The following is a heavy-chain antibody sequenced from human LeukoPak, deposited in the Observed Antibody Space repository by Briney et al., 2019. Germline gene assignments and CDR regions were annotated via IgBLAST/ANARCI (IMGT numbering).Heavy chain of an antibody. D-gene: IGHD3-9*01. Sequence: SETLSLTCAVSGGSISSGGYSWSWIRQPPGKGLEWIGCIYHSGSTYYNPSLKSRVTISVDRSKNQFSLKLSSVTAADTAVYYCATSYDILTGDDYWGQGTLVTVSS. CDR1: GGSISSGGYS. CDR2: IYHSGST. V-gene: IGHV4-30-2*01. CDR3: ATSYDILTGDDY. J-gene: IGHJ4*02.